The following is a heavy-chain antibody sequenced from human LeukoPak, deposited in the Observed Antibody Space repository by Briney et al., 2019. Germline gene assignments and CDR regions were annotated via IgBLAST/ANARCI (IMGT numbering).Heavy chain of an antibody. CDR3: ARAIAAAGTSGVYYYYYGMDV. Sequence: GGSLRLSCAASGFTFSSYGMHWVRQAPGKGLEWVAVISYDGSNKYYADSVKGRFTISRDNSKNTLYLQMNSLRAEDTAVYYCARAIAAAGTSGVYYYYYGMDVWGQGTTVTVSS. D-gene: IGHD6-13*01. V-gene: IGHV3-30*03. J-gene: IGHJ6*02. CDR1: GFTFSSYG. CDR2: ISYDGSNK.